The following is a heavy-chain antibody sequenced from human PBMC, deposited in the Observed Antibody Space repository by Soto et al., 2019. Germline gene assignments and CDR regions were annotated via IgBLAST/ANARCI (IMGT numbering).Heavy chain of an antibody. CDR1: GYTFTDYY. Sequence: GASVKVSCKSSGYTFTDYYIHWVRQTPGQGLEWVGIVNPSGGSTSYAQKFQGRFTMNRDRSTSTPYMEMTSLRSDDTAVYYCSRAQMTQHLAPDDHWGQGTLVTVSS. J-gene: IGHJ4*02. CDR3: SRAQMTQHLAPDDH. V-gene: IGHV1-46*01. D-gene: IGHD6-13*01. CDR2: VNPSGGST.